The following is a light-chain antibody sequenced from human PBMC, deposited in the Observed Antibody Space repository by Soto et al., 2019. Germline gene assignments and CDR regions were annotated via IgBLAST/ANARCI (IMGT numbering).Light chain of an antibody. V-gene: IGLV2-8*01. CDR1: NSDIGNYNF. CDR2: EVN. Sequence: QSVLTQPPSASGSPGQSVAISCTGTNSDIGNYNFVSWYQQHPGKAPKLMIYEVNKRPSGVPDRFSGSKSGNTASLTVSGLQPEDEADYYCSSYAGRNKLLFGGGTKLTVL. J-gene: IGLJ2*01. CDR3: SSYAGRNKLL.